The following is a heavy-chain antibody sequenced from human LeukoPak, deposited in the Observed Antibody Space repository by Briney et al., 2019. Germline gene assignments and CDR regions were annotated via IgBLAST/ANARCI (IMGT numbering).Heavy chain of an antibody. Sequence: GGSLRLSCAASGFTFTNAWMNWVRQAPGKGLEWVGRIKSKTDDGTTDCGAPVKARFTISRDDSKNTLYLQMNSLKTEDTAVYYCTTIPLGYCSSTSCYWAFDIWGQGTMVTVSS. CDR2: IKSKTDDGTT. CDR3: TTIPLGYCSSTSCYWAFDI. CDR1: GFTFTNAW. V-gene: IGHV3-15*01. J-gene: IGHJ3*02. D-gene: IGHD2-2*01.